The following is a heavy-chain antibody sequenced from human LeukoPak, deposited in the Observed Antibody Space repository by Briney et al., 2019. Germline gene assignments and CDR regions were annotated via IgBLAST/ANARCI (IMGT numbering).Heavy chain of an antibody. D-gene: IGHD6-6*01. CDR1: GYTLTELS. J-gene: IGHJ4*02. CDR3: ATDLFLVRTPDY. CDR2: FDPEDGET. V-gene: IGHV1-24*01. Sequence: ASVKVSCKVSGYTLTELSMHWVRQAPGKGLEWMGGFDPEDGETIYAQKFQGRVTMTEDTSTDTAYMELSSLRSEDTAVYYCATDLFLVRTPDYWGQGTLVTVSS.